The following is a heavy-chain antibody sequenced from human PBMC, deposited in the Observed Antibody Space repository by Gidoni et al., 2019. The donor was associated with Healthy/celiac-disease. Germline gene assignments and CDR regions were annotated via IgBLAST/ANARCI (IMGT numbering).Heavy chain of an antibody. J-gene: IGHJ4*02. V-gene: IGHV1-18*01. Sequence: QVQLVQSGAGVPKPVASVKGTCKASGYTFTCYGISWVRQAPGQVLALMGWISAYNGNTNYAQKLQGRVIMTTDTSSSTADMELRSLRSDDTAVYYCARDGYCSSTSCYKPFDYWGQGTLVTVSS. D-gene: IGHD2-2*03. CDR1: GYTFTCYG. CDR2: ISAYNGNT. CDR3: ARDGYCSSTSCYKPFDY.